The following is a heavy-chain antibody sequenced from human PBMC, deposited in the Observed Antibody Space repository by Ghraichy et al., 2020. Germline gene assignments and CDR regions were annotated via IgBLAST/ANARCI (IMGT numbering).Heavy chain of an antibody. CDR1: GFTFSSYG. CDR3: AKGFDSSGYYWVDY. Sequence: GESLNISCAASGFTFSSYGMHWVRQAPGKGLEWVAVISYDGSNKYYADSVKGRFTISRDNSKNTLYLQMNSLRAEDTAVYYCAKGFDSSGYYWVDYWGQGTLVTVSS. J-gene: IGHJ4*02. V-gene: IGHV3-30*18. CDR2: ISYDGSNK. D-gene: IGHD3-22*01.